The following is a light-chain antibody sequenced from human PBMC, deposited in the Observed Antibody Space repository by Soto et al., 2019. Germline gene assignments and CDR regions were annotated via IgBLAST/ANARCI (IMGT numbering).Light chain of an antibody. Sequence: QSVLTQPASVSGSPGQSITISCTGTSSDVGSYNLVSWYQHHPGKAPKLLISEVSKRPSGVSNRFSGSKSGNTASLTISGLQAEDDAAYYCCSYAGRFYVFGPGTKVTVL. J-gene: IGLJ1*01. CDR2: EVS. CDR3: CSYAGRFYV. CDR1: SSDVGSYNL. V-gene: IGLV2-23*02.